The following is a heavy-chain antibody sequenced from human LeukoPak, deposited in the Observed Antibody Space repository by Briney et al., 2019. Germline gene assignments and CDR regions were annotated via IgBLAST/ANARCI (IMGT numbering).Heavy chain of an antibody. J-gene: IGHJ4*02. CDR2: IYKGGDTI. D-gene: IGHD7-27*01. CDR3: ARGHWGLDY. V-gene: IGHV3-11*04. Sequence: GGSLRLSCAASGFTFSDHYMTWIRQAPGKGLQTVSYIYKGGDTIFYADSVRGRFTISRDNAESSVYLQMNSLRAEDTAVYYCARGHWGLDYWGRGTVVTVSS. CDR1: GFTFSDHY.